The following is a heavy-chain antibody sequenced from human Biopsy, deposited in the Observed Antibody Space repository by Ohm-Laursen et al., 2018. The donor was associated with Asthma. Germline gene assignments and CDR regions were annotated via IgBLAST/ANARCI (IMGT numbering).Heavy chain of an antibody. D-gene: IGHD3-10*01. Sequence: ASVKVSCKTSGYTFNSAGITWVRQAPGQGLEWMGWISVYNGNTKVTQKLQDRVTMITDTSASTACMELRSLRSDDTAVYFCARAVDYSHYYGIDVWGQGTTVTVS. J-gene: IGHJ6*02. V-gene: IGHV1-18*01. CDR2: ISVYNGNT. CDR1: GYTFNSAG. CDR3: ARAVDYSHYYGIDV.